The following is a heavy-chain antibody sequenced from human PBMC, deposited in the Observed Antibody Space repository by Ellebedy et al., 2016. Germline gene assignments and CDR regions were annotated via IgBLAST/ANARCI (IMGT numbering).Heavy chain of an antibody. Sequence: GGSLRLSCAASGFTFNSYWMHWVRQAPGKGLVWVSRIRFDGSRTSYAESVKGRFTISRDNAKNTLYLQMNSLGAEDTAVYYCTRSADDSFGDFDSWGQGTLVTVSS. CDR1: GFTFNSYW. J-gene: IGHJ5*01. CDR3: TRSADDSFGDFDS. D-gene: IGHD4-17*01. V-gene: IGHV3-74*01. CDR2: IRFDGSRT.